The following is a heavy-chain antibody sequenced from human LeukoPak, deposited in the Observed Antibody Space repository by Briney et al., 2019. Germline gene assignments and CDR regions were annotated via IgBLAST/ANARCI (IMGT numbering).Heavy chain of an antibody. CDR2: IKSDGSST. D-gene: IGHD1-26*01. Sequence: PGGSLRLSCAASGLTFSSYWMHWVRQAPGKGLVWVSRIKSDGSSTSYADSVKGRFTISRDNAKNTLYLQMNSLRAEGTAVYYCARGSLFDPWGQGTLVTVSS. J-gene: IGHJ5*02. CDR3: ARGSLFDP. CDR1: GLTFSSYW. V-gene: IGHV3-74*01.